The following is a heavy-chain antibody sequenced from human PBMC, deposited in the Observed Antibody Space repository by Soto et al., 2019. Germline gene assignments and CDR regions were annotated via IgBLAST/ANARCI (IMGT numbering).Heavy chain of an antibody. D-gene: IGHD6-6*01. CDR2: IYPGDSDT. J-gene: IGHJ5*02. CDR1: TTYW. V-gene: IGHV5-51*01. CDR3: ARRHTSSSGDWFDP. Sequence: TTYWIGGGRXMPGKGLEWMGIIYPGDSDTRYSPSFQGQVTISADKSISTAYLQWSSLKASDTAMYYCARRHTSSSGDWFDPWGQGTLVTVSS.